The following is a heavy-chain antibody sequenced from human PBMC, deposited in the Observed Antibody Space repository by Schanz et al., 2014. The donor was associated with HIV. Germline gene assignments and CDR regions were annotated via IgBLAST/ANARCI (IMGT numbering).Heavy chain of an antibody. V-gene: IGHV3-30-3*01. D-gene: IGHD6-13*01. J-gene: IGHJ4*02. CDR1: RFTFSVYA. CDR3: AKEEQQLGGVGGYHFDY. CDR2: ISHDGYNK. Sequence: VQLVESGGGLVKPGGSLRLSCAASRFTFSVYAMNWVRQAPGKGLEWVAVISHDGYNKYYADSVKGRFTISRDNSKNPLYLQLNNLRSEDTAVYYCAKEEQQLGGVGGYHFDYWGQGTLVTVSS.